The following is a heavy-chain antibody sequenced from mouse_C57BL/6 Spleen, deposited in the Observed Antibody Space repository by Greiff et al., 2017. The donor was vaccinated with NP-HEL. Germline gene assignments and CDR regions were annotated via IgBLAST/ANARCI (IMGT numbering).Heavy chain of an antibody. CDR3: ASSQSYFDY. CDR2: IRNKANGYTT. CDR1: GFTFTDYY. D-gene: IGHD3-2*02. V-gene: IGHV7-3*01. Sequence: EVKLVESGGGLVQPGGSLSLSCAASGFTFTDYYMSWVRQPPGKALEWLGFIRNKANGYTTEYSASVKGRFTISRDNSQSILYLQMNALRAEDSATYYCASSQSYFDYWGQGTTLTVSS. J-gene: IGHJ2*01.